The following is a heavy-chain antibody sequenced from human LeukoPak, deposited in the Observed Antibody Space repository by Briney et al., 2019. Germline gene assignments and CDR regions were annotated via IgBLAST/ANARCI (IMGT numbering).Heavy chain of an antibody. J-gene: IGHJ4*02. CDR1: GFTFSSYA. V-gene: IGHV3-30*04. CDR2: ISYDGSNK. Sequence: GGSLRLSCAASGFTFSSYAMHWVRQAPGKGLEWVAVISYDGSNKYYADSVKGRFTISRDNSKNTLYLQMNSLRAEDTAVYYCALLITMVRGVTPFDYWGQGTLVTVSS. D-gene: IGHD3-10*01. CDR3: ALLITMVRGVTPFDY.